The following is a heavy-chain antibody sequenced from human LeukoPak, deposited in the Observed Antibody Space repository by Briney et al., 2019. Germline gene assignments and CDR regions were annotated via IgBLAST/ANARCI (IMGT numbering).Heavy chain of an antibody. CDR1: GGSISSSSYY. Sequence: SETLSLTCTVSGGSISSSSYYWGWIRQPPGKGLEWIGSIYYSGSTYYNPSLKSRVTISVDTSKNQFSLKLSSVTAADTAVYYCARGGYYYDSSGDRVSYGMDVWGQGTTVTVSS. J-gene: IGHJ6*02. CDR2: IYYSGST. V-gene: IGHV4-39*01. CDR3: ARGGYYYDSSGDRVSYGMDV. D-gene: IGHD3-22*01.